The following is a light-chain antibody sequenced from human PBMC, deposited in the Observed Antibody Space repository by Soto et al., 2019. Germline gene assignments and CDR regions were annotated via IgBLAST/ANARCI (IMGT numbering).Light chain of an antibody. J-gene: IGKJ2*01. Sequence: DIQMTQSPSSVSASVGDRVTITCRASQSISMWLAWYQQKPGKAPKLLIYAASSLQSGVPSRFTGSGPGPDFTPIFTSRQPEDFATTYFHQAQSSPTPLGQGTKLRSN. CDR2: AAS. CDR3: HQAQSSPTP. V-gene: IGKV1D-12*01. CDR1: QSISMW.